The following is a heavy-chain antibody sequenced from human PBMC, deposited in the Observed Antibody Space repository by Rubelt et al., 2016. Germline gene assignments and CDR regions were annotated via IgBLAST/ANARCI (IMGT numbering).Heavy chain of an antibody. CDR2: IGSSSTTI. J-gene: IGHJ3*02. D-gene: IGHD1-26*01. V-gene: IGHV3-48*01. Sequence: GKGLEWISYIGSSSTTIYYADSVKGRFTISRDNAKNSLYLQMNRLRGEDTAVYYCSRRSMGATSAFDIWGQGTMVTVSS. CDR3: SRRSMGATSAFDI.